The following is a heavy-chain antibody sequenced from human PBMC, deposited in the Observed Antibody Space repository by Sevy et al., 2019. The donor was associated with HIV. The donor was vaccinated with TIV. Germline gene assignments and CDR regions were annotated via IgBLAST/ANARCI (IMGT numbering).Heavy chain of an antibody. Sequence: GGSLRLSCAASGFTFSSYAMSWVRQAPGKGLEWVSAISGSGGSTYYADSVKGRFTISRDNSKNTLYLQMNSLRAEDTAVYYGAKDELYYYDSSGYSRGRDDAFDIWGQGTMVTVSS. J-gene: IGHJ3*02. D-gene: IGHD3-22*01. CDR1: GFTFSSYA. V-gene: IGHV3-23*01. CDR3: AKDELYYYDSSGYSRGRDDAFDI. CDR2: ISGSGGST.